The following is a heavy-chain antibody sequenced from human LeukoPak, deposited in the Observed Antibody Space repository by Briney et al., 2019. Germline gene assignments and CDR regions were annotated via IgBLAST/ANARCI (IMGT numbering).Heavy chain of an antibody. Sequence: SETLSLTCTVSGASISNYYWSWIRQPPGKGLECIGYVSYSGRTNHNPSLKSRVTISADTSKNQFSLKLTSVTAADTAVYYCARNFGLYDSSGYGWDYWGQGTLVTVSS. J-gene: IGHJ4*02. CDR1: GASISNYY. D-gene: IGHD3-22*01. CDR3: ARNFGLYDSSGYGWDY. CDR2: VSYSGRT. V-gene: IGHV4-59*12.